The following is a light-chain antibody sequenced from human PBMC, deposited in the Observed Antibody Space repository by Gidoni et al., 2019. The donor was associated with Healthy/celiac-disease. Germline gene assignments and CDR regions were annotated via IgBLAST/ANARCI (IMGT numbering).Light chain of an antibody. CDR1: QSVSSY. V-gene: IGKV3-11*01. Sequence: EIVLTQSPATLSLSPGERATLSCRASQSVSSYLAWYKQTPGQAPRLLLYDASNRAPGSPARFSGRGSGTDFTLTISSLEPADFSVYYCQQRSNCPPLTFGQGTRLEIK. CDR3: QQRSNCPPLT. CDR2: DAS. J-gene: IGKJ5*01.